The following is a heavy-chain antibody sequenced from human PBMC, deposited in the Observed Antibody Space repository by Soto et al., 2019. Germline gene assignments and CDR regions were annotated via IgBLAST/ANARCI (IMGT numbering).Heavy chain of an antibody. CDR2: IIPIFGTA. D-gene: IGHD5-12*01. Sequence: GASVKVSCKASGGTFSSYAISWVRQAPGQGLEWMGGIIPIFGTANYAQKFQGRVTITADESTSTAYMELSSLRSEDTAVYYCARIIVATEYYYYYGMDVWGQGTTVTVS. CDR1: GGTFSSYA. J-gene: IGHJ6*02. V-gene: IGHV1-69*13. CDR3: ARIIVATEYYYYYGMDV.